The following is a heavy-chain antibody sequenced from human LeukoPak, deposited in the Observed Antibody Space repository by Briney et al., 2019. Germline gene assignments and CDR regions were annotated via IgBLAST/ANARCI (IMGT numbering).Heavy chain of an antibody. V-gene: IGHV4-39*07. Sequence: SETLSLTCTVSGGSISSSSYYWDWIHQPPGKGLEWIGSIYYSGSTYYNPSLKSRVTISVDTSKNQFSLKLSSVTAADTAVYYCARDHQYKFDYWGQGTLVTVSS. CDR3: ARDHQYKFDY. CDR1: GGSISSSSYY. D-gene: IGHD1-1*01. J-gene: IGHJ4*02. CDR2: IYYSGST.